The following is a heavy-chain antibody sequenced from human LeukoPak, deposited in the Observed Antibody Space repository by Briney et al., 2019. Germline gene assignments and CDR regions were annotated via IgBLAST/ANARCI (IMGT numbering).Heavy chain of an antibody. V-gene: IGHV1-18*01. CDR3: ARDEWEKPYNWFDP. Sequence: ASVKVSCKASGYTFTNYGISWVRQAPGQGLEWMGWISAYNGHTKYSQKFQGRVTMTTDTSTSTAYMELRSLRSDDTAMYYCARDEWEKPYNWFDPWGQGTLVTVSS. J-gene: IGHJ5*02. CDR2: ISAYNGHT. CDR1: GYTFTNYG. D-gene: IGHD1-26*01.